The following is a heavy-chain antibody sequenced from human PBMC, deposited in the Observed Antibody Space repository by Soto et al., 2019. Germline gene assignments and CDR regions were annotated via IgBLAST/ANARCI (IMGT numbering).Heavy chain of an antibody. CDR1: GYTFTSYA. D-gene: IGHD3-22*01. Sequence: ASVKVSCKASGYTFTSYAMHWVRQAPGQRLEWMGWINAGNGNTKYSQKFQGRVTITRDTSASTAYMELSSLRSEYTAVYYCARDYYDSSGYFDYWGQGTLVTVSS. V-gene: IGHV1-3*01. CDR2: INAGNGNT. J-gene: IGHJ4*02. CDR3: ARDYYDSSGYFDY.